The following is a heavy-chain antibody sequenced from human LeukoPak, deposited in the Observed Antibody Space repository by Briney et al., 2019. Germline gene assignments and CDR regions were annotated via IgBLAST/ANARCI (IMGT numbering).Heavy chain of an antibody. J-gene: IGHJ3*02. D-gene: IGHD3-10*01. V-gene: IGHV1-46*01. CDR2: INPSGGST. CDR1: GYTFTSYY. Sequence: ALVKVSCKASGYTFTSYYMLWVRQAPGQGLEWMGIINPSGGSTSYAQKFQGRVTMTRDTSTSTVYMELSSLRSEDTAVYYCARDFMAPNDAFDIWGQGTMVTVSS. CDR3: ARDFMAPNDAFDI.